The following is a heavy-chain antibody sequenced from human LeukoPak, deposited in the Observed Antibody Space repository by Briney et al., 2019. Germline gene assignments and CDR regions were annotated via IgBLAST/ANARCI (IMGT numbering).Heavy chain of an antibody. CDR2: IYYSGST. Sequence: SQTLSLTCTVSGGSISSGDYYWSWIRQPPGTGLEWIGYIYYSGSTYYNPSLKSRVTISVDTSKNQFSLKLSSVTAADTAVYYCASSSRYYYGSGSYWDWGQGTLVTVSS. CDR3: ASSSRYYYGSGSYWD. V-gene: IGHV4-30-4*01. CDR1: GGSISSGDYY. D-gene: IGHD3-10*01. J-gene: IGHJ4*02.